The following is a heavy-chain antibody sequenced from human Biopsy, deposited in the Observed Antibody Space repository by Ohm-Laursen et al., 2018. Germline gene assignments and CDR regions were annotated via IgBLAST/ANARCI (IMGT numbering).Heavy chain of an antibody. CDR1: GFTFSDYY. J-gene: IGHJ6*02. CDR2: LSSRGSNI. CDR3: ARATNSTGWPYYYFYGMDV. Sequence: SLRLSCAASGFTFSDYYMSWIRQAPGKGLEWISYLSSRGSNIYYADSVKGRFTVSRDNANNSLFLQMNSLRAEDTAVYYCARATNSTGWPYYYFYGMDVWGQGTTVTVSS. D-gene: IGHD2/OR15-2a*01. V-gene: IGHV3-11*01.